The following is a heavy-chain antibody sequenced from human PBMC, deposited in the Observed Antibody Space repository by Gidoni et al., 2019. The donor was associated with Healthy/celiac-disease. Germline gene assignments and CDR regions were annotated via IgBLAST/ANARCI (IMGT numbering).Heavy chain of an antibody. Sequence: QVQLQQWGAGLLKPSETLSLPCAVYGGSFSGYYWSWIRPPPGKGLEWIGEINHSGSTNYNPSLKSRVTIAVDTSKNQFSLKLSSVTAADTAVYYCARAPGWLLWKLFDYWGQGTLVTVSS. V-gene: IGHV4-34*01. CDR2: INHSGST. CDR3: ARAPGWLLWKLFDY. D-gene: IGHD3-3*01. CDR1: GGSFSGYY. J-gene: IGHJ4*02.